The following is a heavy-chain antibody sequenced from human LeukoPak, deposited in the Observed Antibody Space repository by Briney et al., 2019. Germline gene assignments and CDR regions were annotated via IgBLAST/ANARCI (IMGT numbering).Heavy chain of an antibody. CDR1: GFTFSSYA. Sequence: GGSLRLSCAASGFTFSSYAMSWVRQAPGKGLEWVSAISGSGGSTYYADSAKGRFTISRANSKNKLYLQMNSLRAEATATYFCSKGNLWFGGSVMWCDSWVEGRLVSVSS. CDR3: SKGNLWFGGSVMWCDS. D-gene: IGHD3-10*01. J-gene: IGHJ5*01. CDR2: ISGSGGST. V-gene: IGHV3-23*01.